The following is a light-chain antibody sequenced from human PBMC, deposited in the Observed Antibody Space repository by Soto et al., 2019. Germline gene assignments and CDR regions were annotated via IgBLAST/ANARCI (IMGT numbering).Light chain of an antibody. CDR2: GAS. CDR1: QSVSSN. J-gene: IGKJ3*01. V-gene: IGKV3-15*01. Sequence: EIVMTQSPATLSVSPGERATLSCRASQSVSSNLAWYQQKPGQAPRLLIYGASTRATGIPARFSGSGSGPDLTLTISSLQSEDFAVYYCQQYNNWPFTFGPGTKVDIK. CDR3: QQYNNWPFT.